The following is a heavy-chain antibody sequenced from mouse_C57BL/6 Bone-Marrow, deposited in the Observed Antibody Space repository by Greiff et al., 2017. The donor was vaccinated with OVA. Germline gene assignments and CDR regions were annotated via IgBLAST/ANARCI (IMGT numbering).Heavy chain of an antibody. CDR2: IDPANGNT. CDR3: APFIYYDPYYFDY. J-gene: IGHJ2*01. V-gene: IGHV14-3*01. Sequence: EVQLVESVAELVRPGASVKLSCTASGFNIKNTYMHWVKQRPEQGLEWIGRIDPANGNTKYAPKFQGKATITADTSSNTAYLQLSSLTSEDTAIYYCAPFIYYDPYYFDYWGQGTTLTVSS. CDR1: GFNIKNTY. D-gene: IGHD2-4*01.